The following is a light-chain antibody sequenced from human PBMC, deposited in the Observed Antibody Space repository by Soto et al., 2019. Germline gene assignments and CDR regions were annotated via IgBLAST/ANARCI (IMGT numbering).Light chain of an antibody. V-gene: IGLV1-44*01. J-gene: IGLJ2*01. CDR3: AAWDDSLNGVV. CDR1: SSNIGSNT. Sequence: QSVLTQPPSASGTPGQRVTISCSGSSSNIGSNTVNWYQQLPGTAPQLLIYSNNQRPSGVPARFSGANTGTSASLAIGGVQSDYEDDYYCAAWDDSLNGVVFGGGTKLTVL. CDR2: SNN.